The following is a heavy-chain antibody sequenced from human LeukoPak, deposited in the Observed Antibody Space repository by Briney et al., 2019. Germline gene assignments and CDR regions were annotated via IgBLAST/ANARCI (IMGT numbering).Heavy chain of an antibody. J-gene: IGHJ1*01. V-gene: IGHV3-20*04. D-gene: IGHD5-24*01. CDR1: GFTFDDYG. CDR3: ARERQYRYKYLEYFQH. CDR2: INWNGGST. Sequence: GGSLRLSCAASGFTFDDYGMSWVRQAPGKGLERVSGINWNGGSTGYADSVKGRFTISRDNAKNSLYLQMNSLRAEDTALYYCARERQYRYKYLEYFQHWGQGTLVTVSS.